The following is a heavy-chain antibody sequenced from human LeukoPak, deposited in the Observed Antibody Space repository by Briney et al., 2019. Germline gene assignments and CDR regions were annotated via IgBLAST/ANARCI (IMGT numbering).Heavy chain of an antibody. Sequence: PSETLSLTCAVYGGSFSGYYWGWIRQPPGKGLEWIGSIYHSGSTYYNPSLKSRVTISVDTSKNQFSLKLNSVTAADTAVYYCARKSVAVRDAFDIWGQGTMVTVSS. J-gene: IGHJ3*02. D-gene: IGHD6-19*01. CDR2: IYHSGST. V-gene: IGHV4-34*01. CDR1: GGSFSGYY. CDR3: ARKSVAVRDAFDI.